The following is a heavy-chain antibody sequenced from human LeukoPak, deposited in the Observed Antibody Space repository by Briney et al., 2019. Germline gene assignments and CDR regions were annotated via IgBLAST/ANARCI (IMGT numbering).Heavy chain of an antibody. CDR1: GFTFSNSW. J-gene: IGHJ4*02. CDR3: AREDGYCSGGNCYSYFDS. CDR2: IKKTGSET. V-gene: IGHV3-7*01. D-gene: IGHD2-15*01. Sequence: PGGSLRLSCAASGFTFSNSWMSWVRQAPGKGLEWVAYIKKTGSETYYVDSVKSRFTITRDNARNSLFLQMNSLRAEDTAVYYCAREDGYCSGGNCYSYFDSWGQGTLVTVSS.